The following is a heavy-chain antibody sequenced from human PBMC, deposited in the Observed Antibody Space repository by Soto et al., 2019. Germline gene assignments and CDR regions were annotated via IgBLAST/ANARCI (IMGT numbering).Heavy chain of an antibody. V-gene: IGHV1-69*11. CDR2: IVPMLRTP. J-gene: IGHJ4*02. Sequence: QVQLVQSGAEVKKPGSSVKVSCKASGGSFSDYAINWVRQAPGPGLEWMGGIVPMLRTPNYARKFQGRVTITAEESTSRVSMELTSLTSDDPAVYYCARGLGGSYFPFDYWGQGTLVTVSS. D-gene: IGHD1-26*01. CDR3: ARGLGGSYFPFDY. CDR1: GGSFSDYA.